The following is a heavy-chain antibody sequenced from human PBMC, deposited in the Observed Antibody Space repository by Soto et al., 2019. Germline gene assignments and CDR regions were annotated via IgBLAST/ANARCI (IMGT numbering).Heavy chain of an antibody. CDR3: ARPQLPGYSIQFNY. CDR1: GYIFTDYW. CDR2: VYPRDSDT. Sequence: PGESLKISCKASGYIFTDYWIGWVRQMPGKGLEWMGIVYPRDSDTRYSPSFQGQVTISADRSTGTAFLQWRSLKASDTALYYCARPQLPGYSIQFNYWGQGTLVTVSS. D-gene: IGHD2-2*01. J-gene: IGHJ4*02. V-gene: IGHV5-51*01.